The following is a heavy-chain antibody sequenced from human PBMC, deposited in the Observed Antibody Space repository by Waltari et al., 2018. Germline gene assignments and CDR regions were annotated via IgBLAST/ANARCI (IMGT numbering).Heavy chain of an antibody. CDR2: IHPCGTT. J-gene: IGHJ4*02. CDR3: ARDRIGIVGAIDY. D-gene: IGHD1-26*01. V-gene: IGHV4-4*02. Sequence: QVQLQASGPGLVKTSGNLSLTCAVSDCSITSNNWCSWVRQPPVKGLEWIGEIHPCGTTNYNPSLKSRVTISVDKSKNQFSLKLSSVTAADTAVYYCARDRIGIVGAIDYWGQGTLVIVSS. CDR1: DCSITSNNW.